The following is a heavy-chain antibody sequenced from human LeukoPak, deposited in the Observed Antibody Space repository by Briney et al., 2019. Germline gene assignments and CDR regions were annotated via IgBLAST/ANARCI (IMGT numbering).Heavy chain of an antibody. CDR2: IYTSGST. Sequence: SETLSLTCTASGGSISSYYWSWIRQPPGKGLEWIGYIYTSGSTNYNPSLKSRVTISVDTSKNQFSLKLSSVTAADTAVYYCASGPGYCSSTSCYTEGFFDYWGQGTLVTVSS. V-gene: IGHV4-4*09. J-gene: IGHJ4*02. CDR3: ASGPGYCSSTSCYTEGFFDY. CDR1: GGSISSYY. D-gene: IGHD2-2*02.